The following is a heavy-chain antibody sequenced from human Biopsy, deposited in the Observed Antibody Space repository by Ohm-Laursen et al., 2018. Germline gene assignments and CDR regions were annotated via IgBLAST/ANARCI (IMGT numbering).Heavy chain of an antibody. Sequence: PSETLSLTCTVFGTSLSNFYWSWIRQPAGKGLEWIGRIFPTGITNYNPSLKSRVTMSVDTSKNEFSPRLTSVTAADTAVYYCARGSLKMDYWGQGTLLTVSS. CDR1: GTSLSNFY. D-gene: IGHD3-9*01. CDR2: IFPTGIT. V-gene: IGHV4-4*07. J-gene: IGHJ4*02. CDR3: ARGSLKMDY.